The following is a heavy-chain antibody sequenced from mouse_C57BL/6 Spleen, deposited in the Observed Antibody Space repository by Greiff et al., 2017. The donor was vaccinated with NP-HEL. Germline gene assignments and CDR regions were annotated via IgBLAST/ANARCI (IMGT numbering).Heavy chain of an antibody. D-gene: IGHD1-1*01. Sequence: VQLQQPGAELVKPGASVKMSCKASGYTFTSYWITWVKQRPGQGLEWIGDIYPGSGSTNYNEKFKSKATLTVDTSSSTAYMQLSSLTSDDSAVYYCARTYGSSYRYFDVWGTGTTVTVSS. CDR1: GYTFTSYW. V-gene: IGHV1-55*01. CDR3: ARTYGSSYRYFDV. J-gene: IGHJ1*03. CDR2: IYPGSGST.